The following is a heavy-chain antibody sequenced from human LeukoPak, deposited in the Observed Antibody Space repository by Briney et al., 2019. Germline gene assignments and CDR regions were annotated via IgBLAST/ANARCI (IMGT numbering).Heavy chain of an antibody. V-gene: IGHV1-2*02. CDR2: MNPYSGGT. CDR1: VYTFTGYY. CDR3: ARPYCNGGSCHDYFDY. J-gene: IGHJ4*02. D-gene: IGHD2-15*01. Sequence: GASVKVSCKASVYTFTGYYMHWVRQAPGQGLEWMGWMNPYSGGTNYAQKFQGRVTMTRDTSISTAYMELRRLSSDDTAIYYCARPYCNGGSCHDYFDYWGQGTLVSVSS.